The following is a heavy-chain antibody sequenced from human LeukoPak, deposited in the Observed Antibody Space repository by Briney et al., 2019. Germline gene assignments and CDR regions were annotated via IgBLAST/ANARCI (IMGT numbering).Heavy chain of an antibody. CDR2: INPNSGGT. CDR1: GYTFTRYY. D-gene: IGHD2-2*02. V-gene: IGHV1-2*02. J-gene: IGHJ4*02. CDR3: ARDTCRSTSCYTIGY. Sequence: ASVKVSCKASGYTFTRYYMHWVRQAPGQGLEWMGWINPNSGGTNYAQKFQGRVTMTRYTSISTAYMELSRLRSDDTAVYYCARDTCRSTSCYTIGYWGQGTLVTVSS.